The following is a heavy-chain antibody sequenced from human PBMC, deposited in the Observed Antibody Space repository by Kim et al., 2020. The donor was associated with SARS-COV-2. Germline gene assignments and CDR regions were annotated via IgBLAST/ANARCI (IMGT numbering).Heavy chain of an antibody. D-gene: IGHD6-6*01. Sequence: GGSLRLSCAASGFTFSDYYMNWIRQAPGKGLEWLSYISSSSSYTNYADSVKGRFTISRDNAKNSLYLQMNSLRPEDTAVYYCARDGMSITALFDWGQGTLVTVSS. CDR3: ARDGMSITALFD. V-gene: IGHV3-11*05. J-gene: IGHJ4*02. CDR2: ISSSSSYT. CDR1: GFTFSDYY.